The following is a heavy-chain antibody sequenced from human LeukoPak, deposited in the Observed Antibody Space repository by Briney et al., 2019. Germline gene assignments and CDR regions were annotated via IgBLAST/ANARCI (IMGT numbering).Heavy chain of an antibody. J-gene: IGHJ4*02. D-gene: IGHD5-24*01. CDR2: IYYSGST. CDR3: ARATEMATIVPFDY. V-gene: IGHV4-61*08. CDR1: VGSINSGGYY. Sequence: KPSETLSLTCTVSVGSINSGGYYWSWIRQPPGKGLEWIGYIYYSGSTNYNPSLKSRVTISVDTSKNQFSLKLSSVTAADTAVYYCARATEMATIVPFDYWGQGTLVTVSS.